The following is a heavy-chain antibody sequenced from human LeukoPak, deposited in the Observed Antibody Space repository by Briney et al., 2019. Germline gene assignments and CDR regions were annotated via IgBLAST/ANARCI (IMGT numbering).Heavy chain of an antibody. D-gene: IGHD6-19*01. J-gene: IGHJ4*02. CDR1: GFTFSSYW. CDR3: VRAAAYISGWYGIFDF. Sequence: GGSLRLSCAASGFTFSSYWMSWVRQAPGKGLEWVANIKEDGSEKYYVDSVKGRFTIARENARHSLYLQMNSLRAGDTAVYYCVRAAAYISGWYGIFDFWGQGTLVTVSS. V-gene: IGHV3-7*02. CDR2: IKEDGSEK.